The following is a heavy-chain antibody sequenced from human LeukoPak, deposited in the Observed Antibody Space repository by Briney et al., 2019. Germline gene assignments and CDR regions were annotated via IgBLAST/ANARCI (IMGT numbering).Heavy chain of an antibody. CDR3: VSVTCTTTCWSDAFDV. CDR1: GYSFSSYG. J-gene: IGHJ3*01. D-gene: IGHD2-8*01. V-gene: IGHV1-18*01. Sequence: ASVKVSCKASGYSFSSYGISWVRQAPGHGLEWMGWISIFDRNTNYAQKVQGRVTMTADTSTNTAYMELRGLTSDDTAIYYCVSVTCTTTCWSDAFDVWGQGTMVTVSS. CDR2: ISIFDRNT.